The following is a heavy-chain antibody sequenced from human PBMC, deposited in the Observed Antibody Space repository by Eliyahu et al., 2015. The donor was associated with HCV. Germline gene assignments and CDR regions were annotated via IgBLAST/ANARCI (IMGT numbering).Heavy chain of an antibody. CDR1: GGSISSSSYY. D-gene: IGHD1-26*01. CDR2: IYYSGST. CDR3: AVHHGSYLSFDY. J-gene: IGHJ4*02. Sequence: QLQLQESGPGLVKPSETLSLTCTVSGGSISSSSYYWGWIRQPPGKGLEWIGSIYYSGSTYYNPSLKSRVTISVDTSKNQFSLKLSSVTAADTAVYYCAVHHGSYLSFDYWGQGTLVTVSS. V-gene: IGHV4-39*01.